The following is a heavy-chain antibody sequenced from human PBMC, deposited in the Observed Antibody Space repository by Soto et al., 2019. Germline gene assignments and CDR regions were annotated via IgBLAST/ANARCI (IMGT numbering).Heavy chain of an antibody. Sequence: VQLEQSGAEVKGPGASVKVSCKASGYTFTNYYMHWVRQAPGQGLEWMGWMNPRSGGTKYAQAFEDRVTMTRDASMSTAYMEVTSLRDGDTAVYFCARSDDSTSYPLDLWCPGTLVTVSS. CDR3: ARSDDSTSYPLDL. D-gene: IGHD4-4*01. V-gene: IGHV1-2*02. CDR2: MNPRSGGT. J-gene: IGHJ5*02. CDR1: GYTFTNYY.